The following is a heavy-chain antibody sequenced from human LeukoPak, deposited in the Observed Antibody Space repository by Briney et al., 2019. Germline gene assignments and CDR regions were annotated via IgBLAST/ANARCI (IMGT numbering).Heavy chain of an antibody. J-gene: IGHJ4*02. D-gene: IGHD6-19*01. CDR1: GYTFTGYY. CDR3: ARAGEIAVAGTGFDY. V-gene: IGHV1-2*02. Sequence: ASVKVSCKASGYTFTGYYMHWVRQAPGQGLEWMGWINPNSGGTNYAQKFQGRVTITRDTSASTAYMELSSLRSEDTAVYYCARAGEIAVAGTGFDYWGQGTLVTVSS. CDR2: INPNSGGT.